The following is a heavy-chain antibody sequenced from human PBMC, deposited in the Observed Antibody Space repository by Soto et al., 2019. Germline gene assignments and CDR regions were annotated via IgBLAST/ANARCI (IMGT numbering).Heavy chain of an antibody. CDR3: ARESRGRSRLRNWFHP. CDR2: IYYSGST. V-gene: IGHV4-31*01. D-gene: IGHD6-13*01. Sequence: QVQLQESGPGLVEPSQTLSLTCTVSGASISSGGYYWSWIRQHPGKGLEGIGYIYYSGSTYYNPPLQSLVTIPVDTPTTPFSLKLSSVTAADTAVYYCARESRGRSRLRNWFHPWGRGTLVTVSS. CDR1: GASISSGGYY. J-gene: IGHJ5*02.